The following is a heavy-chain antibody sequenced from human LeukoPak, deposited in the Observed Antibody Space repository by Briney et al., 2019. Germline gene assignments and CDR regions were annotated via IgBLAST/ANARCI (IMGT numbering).Heavy chain of an antibody. Sequence: SETLSLTCTVSGGSISTYYWSWIRQPPGKGLEWIGYTYYSGITNYNPSLKSRVTISVDTSKNQFSLKLRSVTAADTAVYYCARGSITMVRGVITYYYYYMDVWGKGPRSPSP. D-gene: IGHD3-10*01. CDR1: GGSISTYY. V-gene: IGHV4-59*01. J-gene: IGHJ6*03. CDR2: TYYSGIT. CDR3: ARGSITMVRGVITYYYYYMDV.